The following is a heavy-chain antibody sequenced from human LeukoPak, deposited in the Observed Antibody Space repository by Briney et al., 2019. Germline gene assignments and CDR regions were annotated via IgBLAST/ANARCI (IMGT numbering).Heavy chain of an antibody. D-gene: IGHD3-10*01. CDR1: GFTFSSYG. CDR2: IWYDGSNK. V-gene: IGHV3-33*01. CDR3: ARGSKGLWFGEYGAFDI. J-gene: IGHJ3*02. Sequence: GGSLRLSCAASGFTFSSYGMHWVRQAPGKGLEWVAVIWYDGSNKYYADSVKGRFTISRDNSKNTLYLQMNSLRAEDTAVYYCARGSKGLWFGEYGAFDIWGQGTMVTVSS.